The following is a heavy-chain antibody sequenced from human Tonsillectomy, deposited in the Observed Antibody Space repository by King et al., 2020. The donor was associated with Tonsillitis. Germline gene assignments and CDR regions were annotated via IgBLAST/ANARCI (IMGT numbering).Heavy chain of an antibody. Sequence: VQLVESGGGLVQPGRSLRLSCAASGFTFDDYAMPWVRQAPGKGLEWVSGISWNSVSIGYADSVKGRFTISRDNAKNSLFLQMNSLRAEDTAFYYCAKDKGGSYRYTWGFDYWGQGTLVTVSS. V-gene: IGHV3-9*01. CDR1: GFTFDDYA. CDR3: AKDKGGSYRYTWGFDY. CDR2: ISWNSVSI. D-gene: IGHD3-16*02. J-gene: IGHJ4*02.